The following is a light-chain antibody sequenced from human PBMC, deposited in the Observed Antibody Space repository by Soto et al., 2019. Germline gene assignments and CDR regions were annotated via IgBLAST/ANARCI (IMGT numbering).Light chain of an antibody. V-gene: IGLV2-14*01. J-gene: IGLJ2*01. CDR1: SSDVGGHNF. CDR2: EVT. Sequence: QSALTQPASVSGSPGQSITISCTGTSSDVGGHNFVSWYQQHPGKAPKLMIYEVTNRPSGVSDRFSGSKSGNTASLTISGLQAEDEADYYCNSYTSTFTGVFGGGTKVTVL. CDR3: NSYTSTFTGV.